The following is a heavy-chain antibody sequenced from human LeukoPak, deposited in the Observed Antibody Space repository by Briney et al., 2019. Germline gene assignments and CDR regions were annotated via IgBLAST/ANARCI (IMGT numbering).Heavy chain of an antibody. CDR3: ASPLGFGGVIVAPFDY. J-gene: IGHJ4*02. CDR2: ISYDGSNK. D-gene: IGHD3-16*02. V-gene: IGHV3-30*04. CDR1: GFTFSSYA. Sequence: GGSLRLSCAASGFTFSSYAMHWVRQAPGKGLEGVAVISYDGSNKYYADSVKGRFTISRDNSKNTLYLQMNSLRAEDTAVYYCASPLGFGGVIVAPFDYWGQGTLVTVSS.